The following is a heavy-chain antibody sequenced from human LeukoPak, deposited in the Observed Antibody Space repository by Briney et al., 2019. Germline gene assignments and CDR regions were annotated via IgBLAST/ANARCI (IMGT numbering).Heavy chain of an antibody. Sequence: SETLSLTCTVSGGSISSSSYYWGWIRQPPGKGLEWIGSIYYSGSTYYNPPLKSRVTISVDTSKRQFSLNLRSVTAADTAVYYCARHAGAGFDYWGQGTLVTVSS. CDR3: ARHAGAGFDY. CDR1: GGSISSSSYY. V-gene: IGHV4-39*01. J-gene: IGHJ4*02. D-gene: IGHD6-19*01. CDR2: IYYSGST.